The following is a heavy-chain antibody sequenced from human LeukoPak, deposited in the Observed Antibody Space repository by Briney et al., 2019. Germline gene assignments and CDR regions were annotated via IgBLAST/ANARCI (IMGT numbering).Heavy chain of an antibody. CDR1: GFTFSSYA. V-gene: IGHV3-30-3*01. CDR2: ISYDGSNK. CDR3: AREVRGAFYYYGMDV. J-gene: IGHJ6*02. D-gene: IGHD3-10*01. Sequence: GGSLRLSCAASGFTFSSYAMHWVRQAPGKGLEWVAVISYDGSNKYYADSVKGRFTISRDNSKNTLYLQMNSLRAEDTAVYYCAREVRGAFYYYGMDVWGQGTTVTVSS.